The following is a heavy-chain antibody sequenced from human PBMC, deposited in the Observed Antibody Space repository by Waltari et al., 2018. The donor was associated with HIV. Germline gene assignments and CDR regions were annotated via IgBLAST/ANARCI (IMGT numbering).Heavy chain of an antibody. D-gene: IGHD6-6*01. Sequence: QVQLVQSGSELKKPGASVRVSCKASGYSITSHAINWVRQAPGQGLEWMGWLHTDTGNPTYAPGFTGRFVCSVDSTVRTAYLQISSLMVDDTAVYYCARTLVSSGLVRFDPWGQGTLVTVSS. CDR2: LHTDTGNP. CDR1: GYSITSHA. CDR3: ARTLVSSGLVRFDP. V-gene: IGHV7-4-1*02. J-gene: IGHJ5*02.